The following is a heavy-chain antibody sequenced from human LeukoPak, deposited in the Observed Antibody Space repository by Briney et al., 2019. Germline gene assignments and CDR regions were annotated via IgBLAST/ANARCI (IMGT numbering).Heavy chain of an antibody. V-gene: IGHV4-59*11. D-gene: IGHD2-2*01. CDR3: ARIGVVPAATYSSVPRFFYYYVDV. CDR1: GGPISSHY. J-gene: IGHJ6*03. Sequence: SETLSLTCTVSGGPISSHYWGWIRQPPGKGLGWIGYISYSGNTNYNPSLRSRVTISVDTSKNQFSLRLSSVTAADTAVYHCARIGVVPAATYSSVPRFFYYYVDVWGIGTTVTVSS. CDR2: ISYSGNT.